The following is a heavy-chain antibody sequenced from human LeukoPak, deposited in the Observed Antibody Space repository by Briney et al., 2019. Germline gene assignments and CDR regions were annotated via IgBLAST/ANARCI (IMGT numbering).Heavy chain of an antibody. D-gene: IGHD2-2*01. CDR3: ARAAGLGSTFDY. CDR1: GGSISSYY. J-gene: IGHJ4*02. CDR2: IYYSGST. Sequence: PSETLSLTCTVSGGSISSYYWSWIRQPPGKGLEWIGYIYYSGSTNYNPSLKSRVTISVDTSKNQFSLKLSSVTAADTAVYYCARAAGLGSTFDYWGQRTLVTVSS. V-gene: IGHV4-59*01.